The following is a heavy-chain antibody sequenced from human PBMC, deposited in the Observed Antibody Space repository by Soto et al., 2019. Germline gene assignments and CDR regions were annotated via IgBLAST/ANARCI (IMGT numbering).Heavy chain of an antibody. CDR2: IRSKAYGGTT. V-gene: IGHV3-49*03. CDR1: GFTFGDYA. CDR3: TRDYGTKQLDY. Sequence: GGSLRLSCTASGFTFGDYAMSWFRQAPGKGLEWVGFIRSKAYGGTTEYAASVKGRFTISRDDSKSIAYLQMNSLKTEDTAVYYCTRDYGTKQLDYWGQGTLVTVSS. J-gene: IGHJ4*02. D-gene: IGHD3-16*01.